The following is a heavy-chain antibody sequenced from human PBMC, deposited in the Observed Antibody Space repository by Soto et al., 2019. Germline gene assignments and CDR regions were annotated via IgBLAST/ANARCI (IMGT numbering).Heavy chain of an antibody. J-gene: IGHJ4*02. Sequence: PSETLSLTCTVSGVSISSSSYYWGWVRQAPGKGLEWVSAISGSGGSTYYADSVKGRFTISRDNSKNTLYLQMNSLRAEDTAVYYCAKDRGYFVSSGYRPNYFDYWGPGILVTVSS. D-gene: IGHD3-22*01. CDR1: GVSISSSSYY. CDR2: ISGSGGST. CDR3: AKDRGYFVSSGYRPNYFDY. V-gene: IGHV3-23*01.